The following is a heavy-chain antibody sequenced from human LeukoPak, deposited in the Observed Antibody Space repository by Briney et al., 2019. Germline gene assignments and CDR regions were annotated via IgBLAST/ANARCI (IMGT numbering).Heavy chain of an antibody. J-gene: IGHJ3*02. CDR1: GFTFSSYA. D-gene: IGHD3-16*02. V-gene: IGHV3-48*02. Sequence: GGSLGLSCAASGFTFSSYAMHWVRQAPGKGLEWVSYTSGSTNIIYYADSVKGRFTISRDNAKNSVYLQMNSLRHEDTAVYYCARDMRVWGSYRYTRAFDIWGQGTLVTVSS. CDR2: TSGSTNII. CDR3: ARDMRVWGSYRYTRAFDI.